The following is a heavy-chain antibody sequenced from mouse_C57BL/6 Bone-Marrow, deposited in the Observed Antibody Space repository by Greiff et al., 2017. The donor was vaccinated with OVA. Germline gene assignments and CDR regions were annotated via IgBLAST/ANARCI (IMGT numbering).Heavy chain of an antibody. CDR2: IWSDGST. J-gene: IGHJ4*01. V-gene: IGHV2-6*03. Sequence: QVQLQQSGPGLVAPSQSLSITCTVSGFSLTSYGVHWVRQPPGKGLEWLVVIWSDGSTTYNSALKSRLSISKANSKSQVFLKMNSLQTDDTAMYYWASEGTTVVARDAMDYWGQGTSVTVSS. D-gene: IGHD1-1*01. CDR1: GFSLTSYG. CDR3: ASEGTTVVARDAMDY.